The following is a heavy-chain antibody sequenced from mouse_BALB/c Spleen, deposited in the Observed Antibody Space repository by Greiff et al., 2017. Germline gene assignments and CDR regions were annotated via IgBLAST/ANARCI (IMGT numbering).Heavy chain of an antibody. V-gene: IGHV3-2*02. CDR1: GYSITSDYA. Sequence: EVHLVESGPGLVKPSQSLSLTCTVTGYSITSDYAWNWIRQFPGNKLEWMGYISYSGSTSYNPSLKSRISITRDTSKNQFFLQLNSVTTEDTATYYCARRGNDAMDYWGQGTSVTVSS. J-gene: IGHJ4*01. CDR2: ISYSGST. D-gene: IGHD2-1*01. CDR3: ARRGNDAMDY.